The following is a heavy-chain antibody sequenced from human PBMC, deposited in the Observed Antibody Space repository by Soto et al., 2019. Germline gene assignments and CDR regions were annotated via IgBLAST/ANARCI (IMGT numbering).Heavy chain of an antibody. CDR3: ARSSNYYDSGEDEFVI. CDR1: GYTFTSYD. CDR2: MNPNSGNT. Sequence: QVQLVQSGAEVKKPGASVKVSCKASGYTFTSYDINWVRQATGQGREWMGWMNPNSGNTGYAQKFQARVTMPRITSISTGYTDMSIQRCEDKAVYYWARSSNYYDSGEDEFVICGQSTKVTVSS. D-gene: IGHD3-10*01. V-gene: IGHV1-8*01. J-gene: IGHJ3*02.